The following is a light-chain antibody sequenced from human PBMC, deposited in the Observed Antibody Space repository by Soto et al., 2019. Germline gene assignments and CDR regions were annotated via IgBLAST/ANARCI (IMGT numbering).Light chain of an antibody. CDR2: KVS. Sequence: QSALTQPASVSGSPGQSITISCSGTSSDIGKYIYVSWYQQHPGKAPKLIIYKVSDRPSGVSNRFSGSKSGNTASLTISGLQAEDEAHYYCNSYTSISTQLFGGGTKLTVL. V-gene: IGLV2-14*01. J-gene: IGLJ2*01. CDR1: SSDIGKYIY. CDR3: NSYTSISTQL.